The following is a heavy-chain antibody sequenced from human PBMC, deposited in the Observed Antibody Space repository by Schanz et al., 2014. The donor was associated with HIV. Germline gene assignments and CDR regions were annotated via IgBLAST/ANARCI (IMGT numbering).Heavy chain of an antibody. J-gene: IGHJ6*02. Sequence: QVQLVESGGGVVQPGRSLRLSCAASGSTFSSYWMHWVRQAPGKGLVWVAVISYDGTKKHYADSVKGRFTISRDNSKKTVFLQMNNLRAEDTAVYYCARDRLHPGNGMDVWGQGTTVTVSS. CDR1: GSTFSSYW. V-gene: IGHV3-30*03. CDR3: ARDRLHPGNGMDV. D-gene: IGHD4-4*01. CDR2: ISYDGTKK.